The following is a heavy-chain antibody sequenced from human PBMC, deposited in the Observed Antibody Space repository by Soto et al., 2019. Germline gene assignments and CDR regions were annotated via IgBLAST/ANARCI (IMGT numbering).Heavy chain of an antibody. J-gene: IGHJ5*02. D-gene: IGHD3-9*01. CDR2: IIPIFGTA. CDR3: ARREVLGDNDVLTGRWFDP. V-gene: IGHV1-69*12. Sequence: QVQLVQSGAEVKTPGSSVKVSCKASGGTFSSYAISWVRQAPGQGLEGMGGIIPIFGTANYAQKFQGRVTLTADESTSTECMELSSLRSEDTAVYYCARREVLGDNDVLTGRWFDPWGQGTLVTVSS. CDR1: GGTFSSYA.